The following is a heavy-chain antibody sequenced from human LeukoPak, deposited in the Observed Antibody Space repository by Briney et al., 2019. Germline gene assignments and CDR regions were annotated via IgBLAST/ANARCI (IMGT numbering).Heavy chain of an antibody. V-gene: IGHV1-8*01. CDR3: ARDRPYYYDSSGYYFGGHDAFDI. D-gene: IGHD3-22*01. J-gene: IGHJ3*02. Sequence: ASVKLSCKASGYAFTSYDINWVRQATGQGLEWMGWMNPNSGNTGYAQKFQGRVTMTRNTSISTAYMELSSLRSEDTAVYYCARDRPYYYDSSGYYFGGHDAFDIWGQGTMVTVSS. CDR2: MNPNSGNT. CDR1: GYAFTSYD.